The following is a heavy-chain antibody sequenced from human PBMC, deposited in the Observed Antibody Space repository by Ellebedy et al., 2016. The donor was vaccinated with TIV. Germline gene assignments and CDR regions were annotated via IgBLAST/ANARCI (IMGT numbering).Heavy chain of an antibody. CDR1: GFTFSISA. J-gene: IGHJ3*02. CDR3: VKGYSFGSKSAFDI. CDR2: VSGGGGSA. D-gene: IGHD5-18*01. V-gene: IGHV3-23*01. Sequence: GESLKISCAASGFTFSISAMNWVRQAPGKGLEWVSTVSGGGGSAYYADSVRGRFTISRDNSKKTLDLQMDSLRAEDTAVYYCVKGYSFGSKSAFDIWGQGTMVTVSS.